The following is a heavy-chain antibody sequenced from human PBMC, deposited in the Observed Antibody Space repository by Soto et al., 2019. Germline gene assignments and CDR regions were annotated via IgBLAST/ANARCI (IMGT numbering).Heavy chain of an antibody. J-gene: IGHJ4*02. CDR2: IDPEDGKT. V-gene: IGHV1-24*01. D-gene: IGHD6-13*01. CDR1: GFTFSDLS. Sequence: QVQVVQSGGEAKKPGASVKVSCRVSGFTFSDLSIHWVRQSPGKGLEWMGGIDPEDGKTIYAPKFQGRITMTEDSSSDTAYLELNKLMSNDTAFYYCTTGASAGRGDFWGQGTLVTVSS. CDR3: TTGASAGRGDF.